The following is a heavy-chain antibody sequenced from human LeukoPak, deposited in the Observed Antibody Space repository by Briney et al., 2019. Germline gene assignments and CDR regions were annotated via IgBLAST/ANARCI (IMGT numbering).Heavy chain of an antibody. V-gene: IGHV3-7*02. CDR3: ARGLRGSYEFDY. CDR1: GFTFNTFW. J-gene: IGHJ4*02. D-gene: IGHD1-26*01. CDR2: IKQDGGER. Sequence: PGGSLRLSCAASGFTFNTFWMSWVRQAPGKGPEWVANIKQDGGERHYVDSVKGRFTISRDNAKNTVYLQMNRLRVEETAVYFCARGLRGSYEFDYWGQGTLVTVSS.